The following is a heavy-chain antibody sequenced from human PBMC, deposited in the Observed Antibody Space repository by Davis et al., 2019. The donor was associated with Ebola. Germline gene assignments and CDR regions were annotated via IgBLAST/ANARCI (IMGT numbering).Heavy chain of an antibody. Sequence: MPSETLSLTCTVSGGSISSGDYYWSWIRQPPGKGPEWIGYIHYSGSTYYNPSLKSRVTISVDTSKNQFSLKLSSVTAADTAVYYCARGRVDTAMAHGFDYWGQGTLVTVSS. CDR3: ARGRVDTAMAHGFDY. CDR1: GGSISSGDYY. J-gene: IGHJ4*02. D-gene: IGHD5-18*01. V-gene: IGHV4-30-4*01. CDR2: IHYSGST.